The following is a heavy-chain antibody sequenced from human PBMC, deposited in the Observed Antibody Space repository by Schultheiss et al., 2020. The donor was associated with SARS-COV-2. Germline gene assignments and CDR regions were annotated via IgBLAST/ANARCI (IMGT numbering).Heavy chain of an antibody. CDR3: AREIYPYYDFWSGYWKGYYMDV. V-gene: IGHV4-34*11. CDR2: IYYSGST. J-gene: IGHJ6*03. Sequence: SETLSLTCAVYGGSFSGYYWSWIRQPPGKGLEWIGYIYYSGSTYYNPSLKSRVTISVDTSKNQFSLKLSSVTAADTAVYYCAREIYPYYDFWSGYWKGYYMDVWGKGTTVTVSS. D-gene: IGHD3-3*01. CDR1: GGSFSGYY.